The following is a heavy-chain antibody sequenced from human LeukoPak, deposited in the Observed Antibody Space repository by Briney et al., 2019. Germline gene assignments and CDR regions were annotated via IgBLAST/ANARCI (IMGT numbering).Heavy chain of an antibody. CDR2: IWSDGSDK. CDR1: GFTFSHYG. CDR3: AKDAQRGFDYSNSLQN. D-gene: IGHD4-11*01. J-gene: IGHJ1*01. V-gene: IGHV3-33*06. Sequence: GGSLRLSCAASGFTFSHYGMHWVRQTPGAGLEWVAVIWSDGSDKHYAKSVKGRFTISRDNSKNSLFLQVNSLRAEDTAVYYCAKDAQRGFDYSNSLQNWGQGILVTVSS.